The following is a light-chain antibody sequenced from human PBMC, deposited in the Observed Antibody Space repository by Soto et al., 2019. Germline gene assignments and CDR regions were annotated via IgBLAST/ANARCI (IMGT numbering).Light chain of an antibody. Sequence: DIQMTQSPSSLTESVGDRDTITCRASQSISSYLNWYQQKPGKAPKLLIYAASSLQSGVPSRFSGSGSGTDFTLTISSLQPEDFATYYCQQSYSTRGTFGQGTKVDIK. CDR2: AAS. V-gene: IGKV1-39*01. J-gene: IGKJ1*01. CDR3: QQSYSTRGT. CDR1: QSISSY.